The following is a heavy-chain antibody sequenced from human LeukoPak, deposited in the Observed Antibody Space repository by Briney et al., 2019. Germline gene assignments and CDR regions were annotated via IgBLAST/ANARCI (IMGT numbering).Heavy chain of an antibody. CDR3: ARGPEWSAHDYYLSDI. CDR1: SGPFRVFY. V-gene: IGHV4-34*01. CDR2: IKRSGTT. D-gene: IGHD3-3*01. Sequence: PSETLSLTCAVYSGPFRVFYWSWIRQPPEEGGEWIGEIKRSGTTNYNPSLKNRVTISTDPSSNQFSLKLGSVTAAGTAVYFCARGPEWSAHDYYLSDIWGEGTTVIVSS. J-gene: IGHJ6*04.